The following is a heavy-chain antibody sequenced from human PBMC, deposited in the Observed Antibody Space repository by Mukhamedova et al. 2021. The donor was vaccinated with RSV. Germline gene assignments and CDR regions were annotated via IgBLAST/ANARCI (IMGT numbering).Heavy chain of an antibody. Sequence: GGTTYYNPSLKSRVTMSVDTSKNQFSLNMSSVTATDTAVYYCARPLRGYSGYDSDAWGQGTLVTISS. CDR3: ARPLRGYSGYDSDA. J-gene: IGHJ5*02. V-gene: IGHV4-39*01. D-gene: IGHD5-12*01. CDR2: GGTT.